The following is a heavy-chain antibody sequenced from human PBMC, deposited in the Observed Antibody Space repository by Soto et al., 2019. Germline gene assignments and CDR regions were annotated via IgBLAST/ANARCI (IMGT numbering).Heavy chain of an antibody. D-gene: IGHD6-19*01. V-gene: IGHV1-69*02. CDR2: IIPILGIA. CDR3: DSLGLAVAALSFGLDP. J-gene: IGHJ5*02. Sequence: QVQLVQSGAEVKKPGSSVKVSCKASGGTFSSYTISWVRQAPGQGLEWMGRIIPILGIANYAQKFQGRVTITADKSTSTDYMELSSLRSEDPAVYYCDSLGLAVAALSFGLDPWGQGTLVTVSS. CDR1: GGTFSSYT.